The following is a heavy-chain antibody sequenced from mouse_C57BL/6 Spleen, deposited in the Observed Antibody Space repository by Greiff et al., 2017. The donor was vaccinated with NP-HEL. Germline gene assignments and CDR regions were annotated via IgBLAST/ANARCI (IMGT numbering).Heavy chain of an antibody. CDR1: GYTFTSYW. CDR3: ARIYYGSSWYYFDY. D-gene: IGHD1-1*01. Sequence: QVQLQQPGAELVMPGASVKLSCKASGYTFTSYWMHWVKQRPGQSLEWIGEIDPSDSYTNYNQKFKGKSTLTVDKSSSTAYMQLSSLTSEDSAVYYCARIYYGSSWYYFDYWGQGTTLTVSS. V-gene: IGHV1-69*01. CDR2: IDPSDSYT. J-gene: IGHJ2*01.